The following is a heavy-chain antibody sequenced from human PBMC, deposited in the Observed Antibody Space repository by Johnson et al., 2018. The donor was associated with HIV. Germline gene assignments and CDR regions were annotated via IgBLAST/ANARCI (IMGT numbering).Heavy chain of an antibody. J-gene: IGHJ3*02. CDR2: ISYDGSNE. V-gene: IGHV3-30*04. CDR3: ARERLLTWGRSDAFDI. Sequence: QVQLVESGGGVVQPGRSLRLSCAASGFTFSSYAMHWVRQAPGKGLEWVAVISYDGSNEYYADSVKGRFTISRDSSKNSLYLQMNSLRAEDTALYYCARERLLTWGRSDAFDIWGQGTMVTVSS. CDR1: GFTFSSYA. D-gene: IGHD3-16*01.